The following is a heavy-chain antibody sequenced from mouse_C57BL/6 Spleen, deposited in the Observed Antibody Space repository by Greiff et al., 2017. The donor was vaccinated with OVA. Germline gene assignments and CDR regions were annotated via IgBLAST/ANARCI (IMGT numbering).Heavy chain of an antibody. J-gene: IGHJ3*01. V-gene: IGHV1-69*01. D-gene: IGHD3-2*02. CDR1: GYTFTSYW. Sequence: VKLQQPGAELVMPGASVKLSCKASGYTFTSYWMHWVKQRPGQGLEWIGEIDPSDSYTNYNEKFKGKSTLTVDKSSSTAYMQLSSLTSEDSAVYYCAGKETAQAWFAYWGQGTLVTVSA. CDR2: IDPSDSYT. CDR3: AGKETAQAWFAY.